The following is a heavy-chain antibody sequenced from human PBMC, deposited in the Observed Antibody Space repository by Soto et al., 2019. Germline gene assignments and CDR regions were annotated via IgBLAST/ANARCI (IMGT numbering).Heavy chain of an antibody. V-gene: IGHV3-30*18. CDR3: AKDQGSSFHTFDY. Sequence: QVQLVESGGGVVQPGRSLRLSCAASGFTFSNYGMHWVRQAAGKGLEWVAVISFDGSNKYYADSVKGRFTISRDNSKNTVYLQMDSLRAEDTAVYYCAKDQGSSFHTFDYWGLGTLVTVSS. CDR2: ISFDGSNK. D-gene: IGHD6-13*01. CDR1: GFTFSNYG. J-gene: IGHJ4*02.